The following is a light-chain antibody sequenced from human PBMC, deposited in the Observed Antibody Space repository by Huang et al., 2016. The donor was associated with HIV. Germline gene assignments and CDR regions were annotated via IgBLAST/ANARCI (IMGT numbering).Light chain of an antibody. CDR1: QNINPY. V-gene: IGKV1-39*01. CDR2: SAS. Sequence: IQMTQSPTSLSASIGDRVSIACRASQNINPYLNWYQQKPGKAPKLLSSSASTLHSGVPSRFSGSGSGTDFTLTIRGLQLDDFATYYCQQSYSALSSFGPGTRL. CDR3: QQSYSALSS. J-gene: IGKJ5*01.